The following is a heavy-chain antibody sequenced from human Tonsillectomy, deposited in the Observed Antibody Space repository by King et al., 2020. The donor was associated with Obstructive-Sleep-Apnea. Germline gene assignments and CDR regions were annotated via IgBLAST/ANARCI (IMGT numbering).Heavy chain of an antibody. CDR1: GFAFRGSD. CDR2: ILGGGTT. Sequence: VPLVASGGGLVPPGGSLHLSCAASGFAFRGSDLHWVRQASGPGLEWVGGILGGGTTVSAASVNGRFTLSSADSKNTVSLQMNSLKTEDTAVYYCIRQTTAFSVGWAWGQGTLVTVSS. D-gene: IGHD2/OR15-2a*01. J-gene: IGHJ5*02. V-gene: IGHV3-73*01. CDR3: IRQTTAFSVGWA.